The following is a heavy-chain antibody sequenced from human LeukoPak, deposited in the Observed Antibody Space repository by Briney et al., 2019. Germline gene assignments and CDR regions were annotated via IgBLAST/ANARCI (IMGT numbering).Heavy chain of an antibody. V-gene: IGHV3-64D*09. CDR1: GFTFSSYA. CDR3: VKGSGQQLALDY. CDR2: ISSSGGST. J-gene: IGHJ4*02. D-gene: IGHD6-13*01. Sequence: KPGRSLRLSCVASGFTFSSYAMHWVRQAPGKRLEYVSAISSSGGSTYYADSVKGRFTISRDNSKNTLYLQMSSLRAEDTAVYYCVKGSGQQLALDYWGQGILVTVSS.